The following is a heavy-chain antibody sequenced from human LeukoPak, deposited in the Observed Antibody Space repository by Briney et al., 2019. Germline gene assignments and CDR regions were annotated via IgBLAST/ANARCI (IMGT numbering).Heavy chain of an antibody. J-gene: IGHJ3*01. Sequence: GGSLRLSCAASGFTFSDYDMNWIRQAPGTGLEWVSYITGSSSSKYYADSVKGRFSISRDNAKNSLYLQMNSLRAEDTAVYYCARPTTSGWYPHWGQGTMVTVSS. D-gene: IGHD6-19*01. CDR3: ARPTTSGWYPH. CDR2: ITGSSSSK. V-gene: IGHV3-48*01. CDR1: GFTFSDYD.